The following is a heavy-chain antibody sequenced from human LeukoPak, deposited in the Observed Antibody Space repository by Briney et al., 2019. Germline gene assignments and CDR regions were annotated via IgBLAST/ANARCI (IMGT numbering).Heavy chain of an antibody. J-gene: IGHJ4*02. V-gene: IGHV3-7*01. D-gene: IGHD5-24*01. CDR2: INQDGREK. Sequence: GGSLRLSCAASGFSFSSHWMSWVRQAPGKGLEWVANINQDGREKQYVDSVKGRFTISRDNAKNSLYLQMNSLRAEDTAVCYCARDGVRDGLYFDYWGQGTLVTVSS. CDR3: ARDGVRDGLYFDY. CDR1: GFSFSSHW.